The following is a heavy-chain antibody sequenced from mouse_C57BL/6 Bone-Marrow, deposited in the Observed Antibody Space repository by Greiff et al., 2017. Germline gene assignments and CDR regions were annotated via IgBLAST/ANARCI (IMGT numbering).Heavy chain of an antibody. CDR1: GFTFSSYA. J-gene: IGHJ4*01. D-gene: IGHD2-4*01. V-gene: IGHV5-4*01. CDR3: ASGVYDYDGYYAMDY. CDR2: ISDGGSYT. Sequence: EVQWVESGGGLVKPGGSLKLSCAASGFTFSSYAMSWVRPTPEKRLEWVATISDGGSYTYYPDNVKGRFTISRDNAKNNLYLQMSHLKSEDTAMYYCASGVYDYDGYYAMDYWGQGTSVTVSS.